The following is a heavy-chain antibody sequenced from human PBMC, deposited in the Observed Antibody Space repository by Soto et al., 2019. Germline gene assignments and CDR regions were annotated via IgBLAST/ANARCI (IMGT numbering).Heavy chain of an antibody. J-gene: IGHJ4*02. V-gene: IGHV4-39*01. Sequence: QLQLQESGPGLVKPSETLSLTCTVSGGSISSHNYYWDWIRQPPGKGLEWIGSIYSSGTTYYSPSFQSLVTISVDTSKNQFSLKLISVTAADTAVYYCATLTGTDWGQGTLVTVSS. CDR2: IYSSGTT. CDR3: ATLTGTD. D-gene: IGHD1-20*01. CDR1: GGSISSHNYY.